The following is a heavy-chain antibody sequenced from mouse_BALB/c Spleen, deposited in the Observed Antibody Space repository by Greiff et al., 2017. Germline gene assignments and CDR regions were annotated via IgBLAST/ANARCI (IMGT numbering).Heavy chain of an antibody. Sequence: VQLKESGAELVKPGASVKLSCTASGFNIKDTYMHWVKQRPEQGLEWIGRIDPANGNTKYDPKFQGKATITADTSSNTAYLQLSSLTSEDTAVYYCVPHYYGSRRWYFDVWGAGTTVTVSS. D-gene: IGHD1-1*01. J-gene: IGHJ1*01. CDR1: GFNIKDTY. V-gene: IGHV14-3*02. CDR2: IDPANGNT. CDR3: VPHYYGSRRWYFDV.